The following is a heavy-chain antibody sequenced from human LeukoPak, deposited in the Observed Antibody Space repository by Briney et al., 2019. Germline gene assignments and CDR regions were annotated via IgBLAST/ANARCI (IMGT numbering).Heavy chain of an antibody. CDR3: ARHGDTAIDDAFDI. Sequence: SETLSLTCTVSGGSISSYYWSWIRQPPGKGLEWIGYIYYSGSTNHNPSLKSRVTISVDTSKNQFSLKLSSVTAADTAVYYCARHGDTAIDDAFDIWGQGTMVTVSS. CDR2: IYYSGST. CDR1: GGSISSYY. V-gene: IGHV4-59*08. D-gene: IGHD5-18*01. J-gene: IGHJ3*02.